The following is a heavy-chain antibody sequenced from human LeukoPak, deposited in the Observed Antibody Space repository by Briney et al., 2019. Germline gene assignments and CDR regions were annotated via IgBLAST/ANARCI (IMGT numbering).Heavy chain of an antibody. Sequence: ASVKVSCKASGYSFTGYYMHWVRQMPGKGLVWMGIIYPGDSDTRYSPSFQGQVTFSADESISTAYLQWSSLKASDTAIYYRARRSSIAPRLFDYWGQGTLVTVSS. CDR1: GYSFTGYY. D-gene: IGHD6-6*01. CDR3: ARRSSIAPRLFDY. V-gene: IGHV5-51*01. CDR2: IYPGDSDT. J-gene: IGHJ4*02.